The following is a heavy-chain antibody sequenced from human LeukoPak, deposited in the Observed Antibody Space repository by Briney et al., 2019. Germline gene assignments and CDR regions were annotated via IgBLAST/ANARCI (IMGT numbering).Heavy chain of an antibody. V-gene: IGHV3-33*01. J-gene: IGHJ6*04. CDR1: GFTFSSYG. D-gene: IGHD2-15*01. CDR3: ARDRGGYCSGGTCYPGLLSYSMDV. CDR2: IGYDGSKK. Sequence: PGRSLRLSCAASGFTFSSYGIHWVRQAPGRGLEWVAVIGYDGSKKYYADPVKGRFTIFRDNSKNTLYLHMNSLRVEDTAVYYCARDRGGYCSGGTCYPGLLSYSMDVWGEGTTVTVSS.